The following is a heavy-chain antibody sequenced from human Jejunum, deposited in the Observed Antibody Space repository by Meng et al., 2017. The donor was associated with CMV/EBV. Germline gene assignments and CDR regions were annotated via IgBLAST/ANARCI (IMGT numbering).Heavy chain of an antibody. J-gene: IGHJ6*02. CDR1: GFTFSTYW. V-gene: IGHV3-74*03. D-gene: IGHD3-3*01. CDR2: FSSDLTNT. CDR3: ARDIVPGYYYGLDV. Sequence: GFTFSTYWMHWVRQAPGKGLVWASRFSSDLTNTMYADFVKGRFIISRDNAKNTLYLQMNSLRAEDTAVYYCARDIVPGYYYGLDVWGQGTTVTVSS.